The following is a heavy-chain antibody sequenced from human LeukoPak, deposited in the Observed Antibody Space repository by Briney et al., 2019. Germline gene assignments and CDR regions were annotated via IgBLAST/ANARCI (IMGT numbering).Heavy chain of an antibody. CDR2: IKEDGSEK. Sequence: PGGSLRLSCAASGFTFRNYWMSRVREAPGKGLEWVAKIKEDGSEKYYVDSVKGRFTISRDNAKNSLYLQMNSLRAEDTAVYYCARMAGLSWFDPWGQGTLVTVSS. CDR1: GFTFRNYW. V-gene: IGHV3-7*01. CDR3: ARMAGLSWFDP. D-gene: IGHD5-24*01. J-gene: IGHJ5*02.